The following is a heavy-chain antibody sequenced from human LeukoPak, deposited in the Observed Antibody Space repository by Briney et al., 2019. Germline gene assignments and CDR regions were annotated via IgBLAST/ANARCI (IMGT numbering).Heavy chain of an antibody. CDR1: GGSISSGGYS. D-gene: IGHD3-3*01. Sequence: SETLSLTCAVSGGSISSGGYSWSWIRQPPGKGLEWIGYIYHSGSTYYNPSLKSRVTISVDRSKNQFSLKLSSVTAADTAVYYCASGPYYDFWSSYYGNFDYWGQGTLVTVSS. V-gene: IGHV4-30-2*01. CDR2: IYHSGST. J-gene: IGHJ4*02. CDR3: ASGPYYDFWSSYYGNFDY.